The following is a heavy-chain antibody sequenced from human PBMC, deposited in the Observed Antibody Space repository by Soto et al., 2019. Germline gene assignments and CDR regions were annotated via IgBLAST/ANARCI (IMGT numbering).Heavy chain of an antibody. CDR3: TAAFE. CDR1: GMTFSNAW. CDR2: INSKADGCII. J-gene: IGHJ4*02. V-gene: IGHV3-15*01. Sequence: EVQLVESGGGLVKPGGSLRPSCAVSGMTFSNAWMTWVRQAPGKGLEWVGLINSKADGCIIDYAAPVKGRFAISRDDSQNKLYLQMNSLKTEDTGVYYCTAAFEWGQGTLVTVSS.